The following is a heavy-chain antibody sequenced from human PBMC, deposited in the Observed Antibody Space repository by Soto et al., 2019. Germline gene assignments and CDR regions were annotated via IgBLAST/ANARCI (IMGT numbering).Heavy chain of an antibody. J-gene: IGHJ5*02. V-gene: IGHV3-11*06. CDR2: ISSSSSYT. CDR1: GFTFSDYY. D-gene: IGHD6-13*01. CDR3: ARDPRIAAAGAPFSFDP. Sequence: GGSLRLSCAASGFTFSDYYMSWIRQAPGKGLEWVSYISSSSSYTNYADSVKGRFTISRDNAKNSLYLQMNSLRAEDTAVYYCARDPRIAAAGAPFSFDPWGQGTLVTVSS.